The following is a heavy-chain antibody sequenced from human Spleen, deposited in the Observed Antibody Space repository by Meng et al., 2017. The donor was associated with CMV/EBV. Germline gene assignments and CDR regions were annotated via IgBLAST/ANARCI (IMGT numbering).Heavy chain of an antibody. D-gene: IGHD3-3*01. V-gene: IGHV5-51*01. Sequence: GESLKISCKGSGYSFTSYWIGWVRQMPGKGLEWMGIIYPGDSDTRYSPSFQGQVTISADKSISTAYLQWSSLKASDTAMYYCARSITNYDFWSGYPQLPEMDVWGQGTTVTVSS. J-gene: IGHJ6*02. CDR3: ARSITNYDFWSGYPQLPEMDV. CDR1: GYSFTSYW. CDR2: IYPGDSDT.